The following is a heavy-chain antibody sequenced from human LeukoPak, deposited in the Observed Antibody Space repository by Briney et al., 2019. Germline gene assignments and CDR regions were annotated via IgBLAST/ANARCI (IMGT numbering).Heavy chain of an antibody. D-gene: IGHD5-18*01. CDR3: ARAGGSYTAMVTLDY. Sequence: SAKVSCKASGGTFSSYAISWVRQSPGQGLEWMGGIIPIFGTANYAQKFQGRVTITADKSTSTAYMELSSLRSEDTAVYYCARAGGSYTAMVTLDYWGQGTLVTVSS. J-gene: IGHJ4*02. CDR1: GGTFSSYA. CDR2: IIPIFGTA. V-gene: IGHV1-69*06.